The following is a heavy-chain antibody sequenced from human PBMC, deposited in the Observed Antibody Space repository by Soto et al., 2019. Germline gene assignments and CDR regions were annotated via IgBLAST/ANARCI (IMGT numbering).Heavy chain of an antibody. V-gene: IGHV3-23*01. J-gene: IGHJ4*02. Sequence: EVQLLESGGGLVQPGGSLRLSCAASGFTFSSYAMSWVRQAPGKGLEWVSAISGSGGSTYYADSVKGRFTISRDNSKNTXXLHMNSLRAEDTAVYYCAKDRGITMVRGVMKAVDYGGQGTLVTVSS. CDR1: GFTFSSYA. CDR2: ISGSGGST. CDR3: AKDRGITMVRGVMKAVDY. D-gene: IGHD3-10*01.